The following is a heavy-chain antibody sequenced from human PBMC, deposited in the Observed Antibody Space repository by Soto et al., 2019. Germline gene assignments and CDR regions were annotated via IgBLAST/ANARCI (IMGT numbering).Heavy chain of an antibody. J-gene: IGHJ6*02. V-gene: IGHV1-18*01. CDR1: GYTFTSYG. D-gene: IGHD4-17*01. CDR2: ISAYNGNT. CDR3: ARDHPLRGDGEYYYYRMDV. Sequence: DSVQLCCKASGYTFTSYGISWVRQAPGQGLEWMGWISAYNGNTNYAQKLQGRVTMTTDTSTSTAYMELRSLRSDDTAVYYCARDHPLRGDGEYYYYRMDVWGQGTTVTVSS.